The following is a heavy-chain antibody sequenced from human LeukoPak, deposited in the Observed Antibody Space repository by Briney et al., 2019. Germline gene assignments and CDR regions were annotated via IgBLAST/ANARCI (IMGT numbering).Heavy chain of an antibody. CDR3: ARDRAGGLRFVEWLSAFDY. CDR1: VGSISSYY. Sequence: PSETLSLTCTVSVGSISSYYESWIRQPAGKGLEWIGRIYTSGSTNYNPSLKSRVTMSVDTSKNQFSLKLSSVTAADTAVYYCARDRAGGLRFVEWLSAFDYWGQGTLVTVSS. V-gene: IGHV4-4*07. CDR2: IYTSGST. J-gene: IGHJ4*02. D-gene: IGHD3-3*01.